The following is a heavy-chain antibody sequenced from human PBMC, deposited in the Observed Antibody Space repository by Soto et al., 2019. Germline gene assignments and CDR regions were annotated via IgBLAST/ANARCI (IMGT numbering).Heavy chain of an antibody. V-gene: IGHV4-34*01. CDR2: INHSGST. Sequence: QVQLQQWGAGLLKPSETLSLTCAVYGGSFSGYYWSWIRQPPGKGLEWIGEINHSGSTNYNPSLKSRLTISVDTSKNQFSLKLSSVTAADTAVYYCAGRPLEISSSGEFDYWGQGTLVTVSS. J-gene: IGHJ4*02. CDR1: GGSFSGYY. CDR3: AGRPLEISSSGEFDY. D-gene: IGHD6-6*01.